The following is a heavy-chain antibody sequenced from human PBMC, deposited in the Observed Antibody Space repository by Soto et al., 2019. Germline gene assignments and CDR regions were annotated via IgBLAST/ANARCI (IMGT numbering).Heavy chain of an antibody. J-gene: IGHJ4*02. CDR1: GGTFSSYA. Sequence: SVKVSCKASGGTFSSYAISWVRQAPGQGLEWMGGIIPIFGTANYAQKFQGRVTITADESTSTAYMELSSLRSEDTAVYYRARGSAGGYCSSTSCYEPIFDYWGQGTLVTVAS. CDR3: ARGSAGGYCSSTSCYEPIFDY. D-gene: IGHD2-2*01. V-gene: IGHV1-69*13. CDR2: IIPIFGTA.